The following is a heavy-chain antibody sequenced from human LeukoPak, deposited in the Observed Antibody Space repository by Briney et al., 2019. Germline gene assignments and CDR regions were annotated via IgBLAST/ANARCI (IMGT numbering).Heavy chain of an antibody. J-gene: IGHJ3*02. Sequence: SETLFLTCTVSGGSITSHFWGWIRQPPGKGLEWIGSIYYSGSTYYNPSLKSRVTISVDTSKTQFSLKLSSVTAADTAVYYCATFGMVMFDAFDIWGQGTMVTVSS. V-gene: IGHV4-39*01. CDR2: IYYSGST. D-gene: IGHD3-3*01. CDR3: ATFGMVMFDAFDI. CDR1: GGSITSHF.